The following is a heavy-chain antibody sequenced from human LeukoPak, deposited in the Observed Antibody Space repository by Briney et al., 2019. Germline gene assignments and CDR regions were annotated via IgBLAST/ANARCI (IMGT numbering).Heavy chain of an antibody. CDR2: ISAYNGNT. CDR3: ARGLTMGDF. Sequence: ASVKVSCKASGYTFTSYGISWVRQAPGQGLEWMGWISAYNGNTNYAQKFQGRVTMTRNTSISTAYMELSSLRSEDTAVYYCARGLTMGDFWGQGTLVTVSS. V-gene: IGHV1-18*01. CDR1: GYTFTSYG. D-gene: IGHD3-10*01. J-gene: IGHJ4*02.